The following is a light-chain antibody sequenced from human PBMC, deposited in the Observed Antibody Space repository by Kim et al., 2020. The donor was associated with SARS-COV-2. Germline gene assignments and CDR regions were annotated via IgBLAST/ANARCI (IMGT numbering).Light chain of an antibody. CDR1: SLRSYY. Sequence: SSELTQDPAVSVALGQTVRITCQGDSLRSYYASWYQQKPGQAPVLVIYGKNNRPSGIPDRFSGSSSANTAPLTITGAQAEDEADYFCNSRDSSCNHPYVF. V-gene: IGLV3-19*01. CDR3: NSRDSSCNHPYV. CDR2: GKN. J-gene: IGLJ1*01.